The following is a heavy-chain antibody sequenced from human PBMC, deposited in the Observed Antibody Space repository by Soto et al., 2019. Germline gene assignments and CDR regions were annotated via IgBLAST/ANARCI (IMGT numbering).Heavy chain of an antibody. CDR3: AKPDQEYCSSTSCSNGYDYGIDV. CDR1: GGSISSSSYY. CDR2: IYYSGST. J-gene: IGHJ6*04. V-gene: IGHV4-39*01. Sequence: SETLSLTCSVSGGSISSSSYYWGWIRQPPGKGLEWIGSIYYSGSTYYNPSLKSRVTISVDTSKNQFSLKLSSVTAADTAVYYWAKPDQEYCSSTSCSNGYDYGIDVWGKGTTFTASS. D-gene: IGHD2-2*01.